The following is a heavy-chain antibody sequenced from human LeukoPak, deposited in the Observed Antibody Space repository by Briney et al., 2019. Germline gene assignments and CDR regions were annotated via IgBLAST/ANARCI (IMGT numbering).Heavy chain of an antibody. CDR1: GFTFSRYE. CDR2: ISGSGDTI. J-gene: IGHJ5*02. CDR3: AKLPREYCSSTSCPNWFDT. D-gene: IGHD2-2*01. V-gene: IGHV3-48*03. Sequence: PGGSLRLSCAASGFTFSRYEMNWVRQAPGKGLEWISYISGSGDTIYYADSVKGRFTISRDNSKNTLYLHMNSLRAEDTAVYYCAKLPREYCSSTSCPNWFDTWGQGTLVTVSS.